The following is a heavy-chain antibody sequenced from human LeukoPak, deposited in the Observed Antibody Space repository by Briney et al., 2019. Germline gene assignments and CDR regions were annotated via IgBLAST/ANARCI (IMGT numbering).Heavy chain of an antibody. D-gene: IGHD6-13*01. V-gene: IGHV4-39*07. CDR1: GGSISSSSYY. CDR2: IYYSGST. Sequence: SETLSLTCTVSGGSISSSSYYWGWIRQPPGKGLEWIGSIYYSGSTYYNPSLKSRVTISVDTSKNQFSLKLSSVTAADTAVYYCARGLKQQLFDYWGQGTLVTVSS. CDR3: ARGLKQQLFDY. J-gene: IGHJ4*02.